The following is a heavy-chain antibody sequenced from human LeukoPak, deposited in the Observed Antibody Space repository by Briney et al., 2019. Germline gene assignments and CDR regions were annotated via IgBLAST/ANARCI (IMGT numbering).Heavy chain of an antibody. D-gene: IGHD3-22*01. Sequence: GASVKVSCKASGYTFIAYYIYWMRQAPGQGLEWVGRINPNSGGTNYAQNFQDRVTLTRDTSITTAYMELNGLISDDTAVYYCARRGSGYYDSREAFDIWGQGTMVTVSS. CDR3: ARRGSGYYDSREAFDI. J-gene: IGHJ3*02. CDR2: INPNSGGT. V-gene: IGHV1-2*06. CDR1: GYTFIAYY.